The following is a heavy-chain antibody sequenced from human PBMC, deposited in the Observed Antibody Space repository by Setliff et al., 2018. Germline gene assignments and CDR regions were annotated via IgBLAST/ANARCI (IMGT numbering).Heavy chain of an antibody. D-gene: IGHD6-13*01. V-gene: IGHV1-18*01. J-gene: IGHJ3*01. CDR2: ISGYHGHT. CDR1: GYTFSRTY. CDR3: ATDLLRSSSWRPDGFDD. Sequence: ASVKVSCKALGYTFSRTYITWVRQAPRRGLEWMGWISGYHGHTAYAQKFRHKFTMTTDTSTSTAYRELRSLIFDDTAIYYCATDLLRSSSWRPDGFDDWGQGTMVTVSS.